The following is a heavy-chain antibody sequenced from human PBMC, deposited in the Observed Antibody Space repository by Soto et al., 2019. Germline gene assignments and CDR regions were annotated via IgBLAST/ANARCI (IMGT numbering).Heavy chain of an antibody. V-gene: IGHV3-21*06. CDR3: ARESEDLTSNFDY. J-gene: IGHJ4*02. Sequence: GGSLRLSCAASGFTFTRCSMNWVRQAPGKGLEWVSSISSTTNYIYYGDSMKGRFTISRDNAKNSLYLEMNSLRAEDTAVYYCARESEDLTSNFDYCGQGTLVTVSS. CDR2: ISSTTNYI. CDR1: GFTFTRCS.